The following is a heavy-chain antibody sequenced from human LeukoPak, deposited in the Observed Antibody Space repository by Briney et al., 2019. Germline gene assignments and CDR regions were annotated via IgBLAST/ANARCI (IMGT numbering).Heavy chain of an antibody. V-gene: IGHV1-69*05. Sequence: SVKVSCRASGGTFSSYAISWVRQAPGQGLEWMGGIIPIFGTANYAQKFQGRVTITTDESTSTAYMELSSLRSEDTAVYYCARVAVAGRRGYYMDVWGKGTTVTVSS. CDR2: IIPIFGTA. D-gene: IGHD6-19*01. CDR3: ARVAVAGRRGYYMDV. J-gene: IGHJ6*03. CDR1: GGTFSSYA.